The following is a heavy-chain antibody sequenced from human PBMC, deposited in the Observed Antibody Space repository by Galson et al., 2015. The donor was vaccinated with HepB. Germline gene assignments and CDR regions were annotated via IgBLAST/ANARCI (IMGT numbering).Heavy chain of an antibody. CDR2: IWYDGSNK. Sequence: SLRLSCAASGFTFSSYGMHWVRQAPGKGLEWVAVIWYDGSNKYYADSVKGRFTISRDNSKNTLYLQMNSLRAEDTAVYYCARDRIADLEWLLNQYMDVWGKGTTVTVSS. J-gene: IGHJ6*03. V-gene: IGHV3-33*01. CDR3: ARDRIADLEWLLNQYMDV. D-gene: IGHD3-3*01. CDR1: GFTFSSYG.